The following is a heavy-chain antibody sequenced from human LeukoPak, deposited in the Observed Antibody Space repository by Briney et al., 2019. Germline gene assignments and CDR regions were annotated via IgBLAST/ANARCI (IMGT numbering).Heavy chain of an antibody. D-gene: IGHD4-11*01. CDR2: ISGSDGST. CDR1: GFAFSSYA. Sequence: GGSLRLSCAASGFAFSSYAMNWVRQAPGKGLEWVSAISGSDGSTYYADSVKGRFSISRDNSKNTLYLQVNSLRAEDTAVYYCASYLRNTVAGYYYFEYWGQGTLVTVSS. CDR3: ASYLRNTVAGYYYFEY. V-gene: IGHV3-23*01. J-gene: IGHJ4*02.